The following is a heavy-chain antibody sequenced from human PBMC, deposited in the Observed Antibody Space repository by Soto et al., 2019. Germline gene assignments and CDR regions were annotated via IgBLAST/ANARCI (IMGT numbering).Heavy chain of an antibody. CDR2: IYPSDSDT. Sequence: PGESLKSSCKGSGYNFGGYWIAWVRQMPGKGLELMGIIYPSDSDTRYRPSFQGQVTISADKSISSAYLQWSSMRASDTAMYYCARGGVSTRTFDYWAQGTPVTVSS. D-gene: IGHD3-3*01. V-gene: IGHV5-51*01. CDR1: GYNFGGYW. CDR3: ARGGVSTRTFDY. J-gene: IGHJ4*02.